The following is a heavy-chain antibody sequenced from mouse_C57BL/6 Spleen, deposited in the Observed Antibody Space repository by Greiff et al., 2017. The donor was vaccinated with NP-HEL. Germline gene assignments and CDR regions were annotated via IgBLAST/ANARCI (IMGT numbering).Heavy chain of an antibody. CDR3: ARRNYSNYGYYAMDY. CDR2: IYPSDSET. J-gene: IGHJ4*01. D-gene: IGHD2-5*01. CDR1: GYTFTSYW. V-gene: IGHV1-61*01. Sequence: VQLQQPGAELVRPGSSVKLSCKASGYTFTSYWMDWVKQRPGQGLEWIGNIYPSDSETHYNQKFKDKATLTVDKSSSTAYMQLSSLTSEDSAVYDCARRNYSNYGYYAMDYWGQGTSVTVSS.